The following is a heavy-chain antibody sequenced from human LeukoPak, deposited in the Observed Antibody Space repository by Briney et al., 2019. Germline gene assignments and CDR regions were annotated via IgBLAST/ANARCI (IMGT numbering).Heavy chain of an antibody. J-gene: IGHJ5*02. CDR2: IYQSGSS. D-gene: IGHD3-10*01. CDR3: ARDSGTTGEVKFDP. Sequence: SETLSLTCIVSGYSISNGYYWGWIRQPPGKGLEWIGSIYQSGSSYYNPSLKSRVTISVDTSKNQFSLKLSSVTAADTAVYYCARDSGTTGEVKFDPWGQGTLVTVSA. V-gene: IGHV4-38-2*02. CDR1: GYSISNGYY.